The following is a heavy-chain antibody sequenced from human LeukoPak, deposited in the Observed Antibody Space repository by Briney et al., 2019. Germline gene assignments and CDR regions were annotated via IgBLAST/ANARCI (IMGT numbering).Heavy chain of an antibody. Sequence: GGPLRLSCAASGFTFSSYAMSWVRQAPGKGLEWVSAISGSGGSTYYADSVKGRFTISRDNSKNTLYLQMNSLRAEDTAVYYCAKERDIVVVPAAMQVGYWGQGTLVTVSS. J-gene: IGHJ4*02. D-gene: IGHD2-2*01. V-gene: IGHV3-23*01. CDR3: AKERDIVVVPAAMQVGY. CDR1: GFTFSSYA. CDR2: ISGSGGST.